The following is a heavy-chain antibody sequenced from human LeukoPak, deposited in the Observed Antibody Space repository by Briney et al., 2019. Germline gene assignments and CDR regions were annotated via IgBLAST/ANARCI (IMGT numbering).Heavy chain of an antibody. V-gene: IGHV3-48*04. CDR1: GFTFSSYS. CDR3: AREEDNSSWYRFDY. CDR2: ISSSSSTI. D-gene: IGHD6-13*01. J-gene: IGHJ4*02. Sequence: GGSLRLSCAASGFTFSSYSMNWVRQAPGKGLEWVSYISSSSSTIYYADSVKGRFTISRDNAKNSLYLQMNSLRAEDTAVYYCAREEDNSSWYRFDYWGQGTLVTVSS.